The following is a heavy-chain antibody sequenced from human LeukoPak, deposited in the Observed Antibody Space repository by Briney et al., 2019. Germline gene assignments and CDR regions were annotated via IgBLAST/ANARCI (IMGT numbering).Heavy chain of an antibody. V-gene: IGHV5-10-1*01. D-gene: IGHD6-6*01. CDR1: GYSFTSYW. J-gene: IGHJ5*02. CDR3: ARHKTLLQYSSSAPLNWFDP. Sequence: GESLKIPCKGSGYSFTSYWISWVRQMPGKGLEWMGRIDPSDSYTNYSPSFQGHVTISADKSISTAYLQWSSLKASDTAMYYCARHKTLLQYSSSAPLNWFDPWGQGTLVTVSS. CDR2: IDPSDSYT.